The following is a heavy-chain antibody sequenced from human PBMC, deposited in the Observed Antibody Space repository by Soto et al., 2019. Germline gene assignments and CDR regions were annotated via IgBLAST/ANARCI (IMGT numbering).Heavy chain of an antibody. CDR3: ARETSGSYRLDY. CDR2: MNPNSGNT. V-gene: IGHV1-8*01. CDR1: GYTFTSYD. D-gene: IGHD1-26*01. J-gene: IGHJ4*02. Sequence: QVQLVQSGAEVKKPGASVKVSCKASGYTFTSYDINWVRQATGQGLEWMGWMNPNSGNTGYAQKXXGXVTMTRNTSISTAYMELSSLRSEDTAVYYCARETSGSYRLDYWGQGTLVTVSS.